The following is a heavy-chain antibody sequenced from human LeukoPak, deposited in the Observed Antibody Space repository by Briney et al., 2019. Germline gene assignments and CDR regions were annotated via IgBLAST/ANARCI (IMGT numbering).Heavy chain of an antibody. CDR2: IYYSGST. D-gene: IGHD2-15*01. V-gene: IGHV4-59*01. CDR1: GGSISGYY. Sequence: PSETLSLTCTVSGGSISGYYWSWIRQPPGKGLEWIGYIYYSGSTNYNPSLKSRVTISVDTSKNQFSLKLSSVTAADTAVYYCARDNRYCSGGSCYVYWGQGTLVTVSS. J-gene: IGHJ4*02. CDR3: ARDNRYCSGGSCYVY.